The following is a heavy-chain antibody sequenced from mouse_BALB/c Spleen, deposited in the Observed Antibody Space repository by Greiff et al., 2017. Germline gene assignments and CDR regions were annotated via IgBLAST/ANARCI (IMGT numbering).Heavy chain of an antibody. J-gene: IGHJ4*01. D-gene: IGHD2-14*01. Sequence: VKLMESGPGLVAPSQSLSITCTVSGFSLTSYGVHWVRQPPGKGLEWLGVIWAGGSTNYNSALMSRLSISKDNSKSQVFLKMNSLQTDDTAMYYCARGDYRYAYAMDYGGQGTSVTVSS. CDR3: ARGDYRYAYAMDY. CDR2: IWAGGST. V-gene: IGHV2-9*02. CDR1: GFSLTSYG.